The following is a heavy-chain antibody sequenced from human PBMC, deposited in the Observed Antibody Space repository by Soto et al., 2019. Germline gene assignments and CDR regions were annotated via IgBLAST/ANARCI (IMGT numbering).Heavy chain of an antibody. Sequence: GGSLRLSCAASGFTVSANYMGWVRLAAGKGLEWVSVLSSGGRTNYPDSVEGRFTISGDNSKNPVYLQMHSLRAEDTAVYYFATNTTPGGMDVWGQGTTVTVSS. V-gene: IGHV3-53*01. CDR1: GFTVSANY. J-gene: IGHJ6*02. CDR2: LSSGGRT. CDR3: ATNTTPGGMDV. D-gene: IGHD2-2*01.